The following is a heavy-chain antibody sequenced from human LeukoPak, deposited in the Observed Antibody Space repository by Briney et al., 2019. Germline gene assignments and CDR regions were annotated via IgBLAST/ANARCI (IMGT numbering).Heavy chain of an antibody. D-gene: IGHD3-22*01. Sequence: GGSLRLSCAASGFTVSSNYMSWVRQAPGKGLEWVSVIYSGGSTYYADSVKGRFTISRDNSKNTLYLQMNSLRAEDTAVYYCARETHYYDSSGYSESGFDYWGQGTLVTVSS. CDR1: GFTVSSNY. J-gene: IGHJ4*02. CDR3: ARETHYYDSSGYSESGFDY. CDR2: IYSGGST. V-gene: IGHV3-53*01.